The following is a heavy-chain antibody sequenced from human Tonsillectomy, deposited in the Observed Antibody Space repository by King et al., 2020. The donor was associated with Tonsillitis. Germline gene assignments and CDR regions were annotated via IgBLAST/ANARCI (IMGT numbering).Heavy chain of an antibody. CDR2: INAGYGET. CDR1: GYIFSSYV. D-gene: IGHD1-14*01. Sequence: QLVQSGAEVKKPGASVKVSCKASGYIFSSYVMYWVRQAPGQRPEWMGWINAGYGETQYSQRFQGRVTITGDTSASTVYMELSSLRSEDTGVYYCARNIEGTTILDSWGQGTLVTVFS. CDR3: ARNIEGTTILDS. V-gene: IGHV1-3*01. J-gene: IGHJ4*02.